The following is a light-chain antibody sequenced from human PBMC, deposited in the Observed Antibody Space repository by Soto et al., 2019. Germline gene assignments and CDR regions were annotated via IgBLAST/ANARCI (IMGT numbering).Light chain of an antibody. J-gene: IGLJ3*02. CDR1: SSNIGSNI. V-gene: IGLV1-44*01. CDR3: ETWDDSLTGVV. CDR2: SRN. Sequence: QSVLTQPPSASGTPGQRVTISCSGSSSNIGSNIVNWYQQLPGTAPKLLIYSRNQRPSGVPDRFSASKSGTSASLAISGLQSEDEADYYGETWDDSLTGVVFGGGTKLTVL.